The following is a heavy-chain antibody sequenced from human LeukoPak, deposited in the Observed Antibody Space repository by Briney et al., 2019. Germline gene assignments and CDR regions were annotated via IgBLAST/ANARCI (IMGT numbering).Heavy chain of an antibody. J-gene: IGHJ4*02. Sequence: SETLSLTCTVSGVSMSAYQWSWVRQSPEKGLEWIGCINTKGETSYNPSLKRRVTTSVDTSKSQFSLRLTSVTAADTAVYYCATSNDAKTAPFDHWGQGAPATVSS. CDR2: INTKGET. D-gene: IGHD2-21*02. CDR1: GVSMSAYQ. V-gene: IGHV4-4*09. CDR3: ATSNDAKTAPFDH.